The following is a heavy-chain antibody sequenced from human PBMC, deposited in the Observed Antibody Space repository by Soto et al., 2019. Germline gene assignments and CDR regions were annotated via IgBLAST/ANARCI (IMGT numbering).Heavy chain of an antibody. J-gene: IGHJ6*02. CDR3: AKGSRITMVRGVKGMDV. CDR1: GFTFSSYG. V-gene: IGHV3-30*18. D-gene: IGHD3-10*01. CDR2: ISYDGSNK. Sequence: SLKISCAASGFTFSSYGMHWVRQAPGKGLEWVAVISYDGSNKYYADSVRGRFTISRDNSKNTLYLQMNSLRAEDTAVYYCAKGSRITMVRGVKGMDVWGQGTTVTVSS.